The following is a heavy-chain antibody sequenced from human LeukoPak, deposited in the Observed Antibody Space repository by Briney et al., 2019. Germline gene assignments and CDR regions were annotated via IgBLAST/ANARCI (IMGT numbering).Heavy chain of an antibody. V-gene: IGHV1-2*02. CDR2: IYPSSGAT. D-gene: IGHD5-12*01. CDR1: GYIFTSYY. Sequence: ASVKVSCKASGYIFTSYYVHWVRQAPGLGPEWMGWIYPSSGATQLAQKFQGRVTMTRDTSIGTAYMELRALSSDDTAVYYCAAVTYSDYDDFDNWGQGTPVIVSS. CDR3: AAVTYSDYDDFDN. J-gene: IGHJ4*02.